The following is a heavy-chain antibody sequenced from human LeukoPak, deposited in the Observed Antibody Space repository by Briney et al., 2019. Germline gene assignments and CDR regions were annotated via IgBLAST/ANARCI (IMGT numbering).Heavy chain of an antibody. J-gene: IGHJ6*03. CDR2: IIPIFGTA. D-gene: IGHD3-3*01. Sequence: SVKVSCKASGGTFSSYAISWVRQAPGQGLEWMGGIIPIFGTANYAQKFQGRVTITADKSTSTAYMELSSLRSEDTAVYYCARRSRIFGFQRYYYYMDVWGKGTTVTVSS. CDR1: GGTFSSYA. CDR3: ARRSRIFGFQRYYYYMDV. V-gene: IGHV1-69*06.